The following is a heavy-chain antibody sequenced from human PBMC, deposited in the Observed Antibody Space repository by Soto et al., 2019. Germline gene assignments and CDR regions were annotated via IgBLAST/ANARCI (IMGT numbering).Heavy chain of an antibody. Sequence: QVQLQEAGPGLMKPSQTLSPTCSVSGGSINSGDYYWSWIRQSPGKGLEWIGYIYYSGSTYYNPSLKSRSTQSIDTSKNKFFLNVDSVTAADTAVYYSDRLYTGYEAFDYWGQGTLVTVSS. CDR1: GGSINSGDYY. V-gene: IGHV4-30-4*01. D-gene: IGHD5-12*01. CDR2: IYYSGST. CDR3: DRLYTGYEAFDY. J-gene: IGHJ4*02.